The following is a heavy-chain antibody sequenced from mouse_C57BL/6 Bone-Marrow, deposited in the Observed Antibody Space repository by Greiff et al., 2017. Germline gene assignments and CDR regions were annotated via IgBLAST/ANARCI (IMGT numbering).Heavy chain of an antibody. CDR3: TRAPITTVVARGFAY. CDR2: IYPGNSDT. CDR1: GYTFTSYW. Sequence: EVQLQESGTVLARPGASVKMSCKTSGYTFTSYWMHWVKQRPGQGLEWIGAIYPGNSDTSYNQKFKGKAKLTAVTSASTAYMELSSLTNEDSAVYYCTRAPITTVVARGFAYWGQGTLVTVSA. D-gene: IGHD1-1*01. J-gene: IGHJ3*01. V-gene: IGHV1-5*01.